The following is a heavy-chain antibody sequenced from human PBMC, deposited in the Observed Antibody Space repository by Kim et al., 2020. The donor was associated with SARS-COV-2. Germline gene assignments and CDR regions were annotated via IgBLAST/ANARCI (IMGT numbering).Heavy chain of an antibody. J-gene: IGHJ6*01. CDR3: AKDLVHCGSWSVGGMGV. CDR2: IISAGTT. V-gene: IGHV3-23*01. Sequence: GGSLRLSCAASGLTFSRYGMSWVRQAPGKGLEWVSTIISAGTTFYAASVKGRFTITSDNSKNTLFLQLNSMRAADTAAFYCAKDLVHCGSWSVGGMGVWG. D-gene: IGHD3-10*01. CDR1: GLTFSRYG.